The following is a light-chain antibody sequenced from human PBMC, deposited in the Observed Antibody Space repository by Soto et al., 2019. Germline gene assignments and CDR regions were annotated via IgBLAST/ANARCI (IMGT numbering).Light chain of an antibody. CDR1: QTVSSY. CDR2: DAS. V-gene: IGKV3-11*01. J-gene: IGKJ5*01. CDR3: QQRSNWPPT. Sequence: EIVLTQSPATLSLSPGERATLSCRASQTVSSYLAWYQQKLGQAPRLLIYDASNRATGIPARFSGSGSGTDFTLTISSLEREDFAVYYCQQRSNWPPTFGQGTRLEIK.